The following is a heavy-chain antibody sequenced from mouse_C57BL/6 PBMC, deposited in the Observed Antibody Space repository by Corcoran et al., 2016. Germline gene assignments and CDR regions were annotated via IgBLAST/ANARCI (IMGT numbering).Heavy chain of an antibody. J-gene: IGHJ4*01. CDR3: ARSHYYGSSYVLYYAAMDY. V-gene: IGHV9-3*01. CDR2: VNTYSGVP. Sequence: QIQLLQSGPELKKPGETVKFPCRASGYTFTTYGISWVNQAPGKGLKWMGWVNTYSGVPTSADDFKGRFPFSMETSASTAYLQINKLKNEDTATYFCARSHYYGSSYVLYYAAMDYWGQGTSVTVSS. D-gene: IGHD1-1*01. CDR1: GYTFTTYG.